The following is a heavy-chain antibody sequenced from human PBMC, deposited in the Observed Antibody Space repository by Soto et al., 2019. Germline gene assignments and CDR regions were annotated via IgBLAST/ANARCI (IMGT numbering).Heavy chain of an antibody. V-gene: IGHV3-30*18. Sequence: QVQLVESGGGVVQPGRSLRLSCAASGFTFSSYGMHWVRQAPGKGLEWVAVISYDGSNKYYADSVKGRFTISRDNSKNTLYLQMNSLRAEDTAVYYCAKDPATTVTTLGDYWGQGTLVTVSS. CDR2: ISYDGSNK. D-gene: IGHD4-17*01. CDR1: GFTFSSYG. J-gene: IGHJ4*02. CDR3: AKDPATTVTTLGDY.